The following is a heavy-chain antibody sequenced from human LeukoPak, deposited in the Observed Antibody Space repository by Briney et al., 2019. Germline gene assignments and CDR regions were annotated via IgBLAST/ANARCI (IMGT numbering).Heavy chain of an antibody. J-gene: IGHJ6*03. CDR3: ARGPEEVYYYYYMDV. CDR1: GFTFSSYS. CDR2: ISSSSSTI. Sequence: PGGSLRLSCAASGFTFSSYSMNWVRQAPGKGLEWVSYISSSSSTIYYADSVKGRFTISRDNAKNSLYLQMNSLRAEDTAVYYCARGPEEVYYYYYMDVWGKGTTVTASS. V-gene: IGHV3-48*04.